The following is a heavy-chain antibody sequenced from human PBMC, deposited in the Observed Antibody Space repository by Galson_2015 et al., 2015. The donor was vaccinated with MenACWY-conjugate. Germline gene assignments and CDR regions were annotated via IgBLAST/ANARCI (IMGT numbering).Heavy chain of an antibody. V-gene: IGHV1-3*01. D-gene: IGHD2-21*02. CDR1: GYTFTSYA. Sequence: VKVSCKASGYTFTSYAMHWVRQAPGQRLEWMGWINAGNGNTKYSQKFQGRVTITRDTSASTAYMELSSLRSEDTAVYYCARYCGGGCRLFDSWGQVAMLTVSS. CDR3: ARYCGGGCRLFDS. CDR2: INAGNGNT. J-gene: IGHJ4*02.